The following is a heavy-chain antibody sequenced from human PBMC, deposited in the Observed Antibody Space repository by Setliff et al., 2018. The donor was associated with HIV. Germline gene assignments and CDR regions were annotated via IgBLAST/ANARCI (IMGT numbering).Heavy chain of an antibody. CDR3: TRRQWGTSGYYEFFQQ. CDR1: GATISRHF. Sequence: TSETLSLTCSVSGATISRHFWSWIRQSHGKGLEWIGTIYDSGVTKCNPSLQTRVRVSVDTSKSHLSLSLTSVTPADTAVYYCTRRQWGTSGYYEFFQQWGQGSLVTVSS. V-gene: IGHV4-59*11. CDR2: IYDSGVT. D-gene: IGHD3-3*01. J-gene: IGHJ1*01.